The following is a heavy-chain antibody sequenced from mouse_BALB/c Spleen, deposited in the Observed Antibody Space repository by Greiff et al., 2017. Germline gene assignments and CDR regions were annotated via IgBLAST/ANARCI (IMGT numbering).Heavy chain of an antibody. Sequence: VQLQQSGPELVKPGASVKIPCKASGYTFTDYNMDWVKQSHGKSLEWIGDINPNNGGTIYNQKFKGKATLTVDKSSSTAYMELRSLTSEDTAVYYCARRSYYGNYEGFDYWGQGTTLTVSS. CDR3: ARRSYYGNYEGFDY. CDR2: INPNNGGT. V-gene: IGHV1-18*01. CDR1: GYTFTDYN. D-gene: IGHD2-1*01. J-gene: IGHJ2*01.